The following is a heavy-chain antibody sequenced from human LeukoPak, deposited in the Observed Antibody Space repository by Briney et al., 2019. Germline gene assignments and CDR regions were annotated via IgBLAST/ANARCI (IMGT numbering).Heavy chain of an antibody. Sequence: SEALSLTCTVSGGSISSGGYYWSWIRQHPGKGLEWIGHIYNSGSTYYNPSLKSRVTISLDTSKNQFPLKLSSVTAADTAVYYCAREGSTGGFDYWGQGTLVTVSS. CDR2: IYNSGST. V-gene: IGHV4-31*03. J-gene: IGHJ4*02. CDR1: GGSISSGGYY. CDR3: AREGSTGGFDY. D-gene: IGHD3-10*01.